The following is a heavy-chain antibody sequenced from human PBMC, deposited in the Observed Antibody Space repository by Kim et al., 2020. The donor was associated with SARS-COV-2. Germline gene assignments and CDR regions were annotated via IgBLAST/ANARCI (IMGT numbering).Heavy chain of an antibody. CDR2: IDWDDVK. Sequence: SGPTLVNPTQTLTLTCTFSGFSLSTSKICVSWIRQPPGKALEWLARIDWDDVKYYSTYLKTGLTISKDTSKNQVVLTMTKMDTVDTATYYCARPRHDGYRGYRMDVWGQGTTVTVSS. J-gene: IGHJ6*02. CDR1: GFSLSTSKIC. D-gene: IGHD5-12*01. CDR3: ARPRHDGYRGYRMDV. V-gene: IGHV2-70*11.